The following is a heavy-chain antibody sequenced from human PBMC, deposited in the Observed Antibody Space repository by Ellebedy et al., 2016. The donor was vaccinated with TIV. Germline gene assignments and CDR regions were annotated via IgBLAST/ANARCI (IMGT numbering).Heavy chain of an antibody. Sequence: ASVKVSCKASGYTFTSYAMHWVRQAPGQRLEWMGWINAGNGNTKYSQKFQGRVTITRDTSASTAYMELSSLRSEDTAVYYCARDRFLEQWLDDYWGQGTLVTVSS. V-gene: IGHV1-3*01. CDR1: GYTFTSYA. CDR2: INAGNGNT. D-gene: IGHD3-3*01. J-gene: IGHJ4*02. CDR3: ARDRFLEQWLDDY.